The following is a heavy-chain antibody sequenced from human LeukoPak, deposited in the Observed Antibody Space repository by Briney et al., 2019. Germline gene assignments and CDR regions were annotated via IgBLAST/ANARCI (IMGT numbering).Heavy chain of an antibody. J-gene: IGHJ4*02. V-gene: IGHV4-34*01. Sequence: KPSETLSLTCAVYGGSFSGYYWSWIRQPPGKGLEWIGEINHSGSTNYNPSLKSRVTISVDTSKNQFSLKLSSVTAADTAVYYCARDLSDYGATRFDYWGQGTLVTVSS. CDR3: ARDLSDYGATRFDY. CDR1: GGSFSGYY. D-gene: IGHD4/OR15-4a*01. CDR2: INHSGST.